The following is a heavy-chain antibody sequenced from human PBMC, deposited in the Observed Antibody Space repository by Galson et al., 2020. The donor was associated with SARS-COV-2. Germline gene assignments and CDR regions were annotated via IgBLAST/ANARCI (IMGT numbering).Heavy chain of an antibody. CDR2: IYYSGST. CDR3: ARNIIDYDFWSGYYQARSGGMDV. D-gene: IGHD3-3*01. Sequence: SETLSLTCTVSGGSISSGGYYWSWIRQHPGKGLEWIGYIYYSGSTYYNPSLKSRVTISVDTSKNQFSLKLSSVTAADTAVYYCARNIIDYDFWSGYYQARSGGMDVWGQGTMVTVSS. J-gene: IGHJ6*02. V-gene: IGHV4-31*03. CDR1: GGSISSGGYY.